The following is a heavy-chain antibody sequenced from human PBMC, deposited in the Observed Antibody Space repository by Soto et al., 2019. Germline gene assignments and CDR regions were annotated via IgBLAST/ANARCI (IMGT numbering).Heavy chain of an antibody. J-gene: IGHJ6*02. CDR1: GFTFSSYA. CDR3: ARGRTARPDYYYGMAV. V-gene: IGHV3-30-3*01. CDR2: ISYDGSNK. Sequence: QVQLVESGGGVVQPGRSLRLSCAASGFTFSSYAMHWVRQAPGKGLEWVAVISYDGSNKYYADSVKGRFTISRDNSKNSLYLHMNSLRAEDTAVYYCARGRTARPDYYYGMAVWGQGTTVTVSS. D-gene: IGHD6-6*01.